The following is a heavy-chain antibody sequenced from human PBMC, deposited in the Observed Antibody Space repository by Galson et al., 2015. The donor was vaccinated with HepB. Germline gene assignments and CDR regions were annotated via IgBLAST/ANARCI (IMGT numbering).Heavy chain of an antibody. Sequence: SLRLSCAASGFTFSSYTMKWVRQAPGKGLEWVSSITSSSSYKYYADSVRGRFTISRDNAKNSLHLQMNSLRAEDTALYYCAKDPYLYSALAGTMAGFDYWGQGTLVTVSS. CDR2: ITSSSSYK. V-gene: IGHV3-21*03. D-gene: IGHD6-19*01. CDR1: GFTFSSYT. CDR3: AKDPYLYSALAGTMAGFDY. J-gene: IGHJ4*02.